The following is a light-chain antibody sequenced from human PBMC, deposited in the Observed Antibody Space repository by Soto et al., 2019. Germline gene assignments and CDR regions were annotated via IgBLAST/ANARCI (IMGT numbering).Light chain of an antibody. CDR2: GAS. Sequence: EIVLTQSPGTLSLSPGERATLSCRASRSISSTYLAWYQQKPGQAPRLLIYGASSRATGIPDRFSGSGSGTDFTLTISRLEPEDFAGYYCQQYGGSPPYTFGKGDKLEIK. CDR3: QQYGGSPPYT. V-gene: IGKV3-20*01. CDR1: RSISSTY. J-gene: IGKJ2*01.